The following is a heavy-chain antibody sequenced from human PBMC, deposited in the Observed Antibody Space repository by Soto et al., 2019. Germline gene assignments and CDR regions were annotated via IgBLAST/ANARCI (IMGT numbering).Heavy chain of an antibody. J-gene: IGHJ5*02. CDR2: ISAYNGNT. V-gene: IGHV1-18*01. D-gene: IGHD7-27*01. CDR1: GYTFTSYG. Sequence: QVQLVQSGAEVKKPGASVKVSCKASGYTFTSYGISWVRQAPGQGLEWMGWISAYNGNTNYAQKLQGRVTMTTNTFTSTAYMEVGGLGIGGTGWYFSCRGGWGFGPWGQGTLVTVSS. CDR3: CRGGWGFGP.